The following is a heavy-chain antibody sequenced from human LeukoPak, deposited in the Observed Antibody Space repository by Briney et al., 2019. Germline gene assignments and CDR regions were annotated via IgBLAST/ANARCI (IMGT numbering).Heavy chain of an antibody. CDR2: MFYSGST. V-gene: IGHV4-39*01. CDR3: ARQRRHSNSWRAEYFHH. J-gene: IGHJ1*01. CDR1: GGSISSSSDY. D-gene: IGHD6-13*01. Sequence: SETLSLTCTVSGGSISSSSDYWGWIRQPPGKGLEWIASMFYSGSTYYNPSVKSRVTISIDTSKNQFSLKLSSVTAADTAVYYCARQRRHSNSWRAEYFHHWGQGTLVTVS.